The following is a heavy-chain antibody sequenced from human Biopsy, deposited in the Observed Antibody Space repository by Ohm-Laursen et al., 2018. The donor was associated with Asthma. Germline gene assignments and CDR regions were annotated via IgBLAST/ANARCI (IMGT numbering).Heavy chain of an antibody. CDR3: ARHWDWGSFFDY. CDR2: VFWSGST. D-gene: IGHD7-27*01. CDR1: GGYTGSSDHH. V-gene: IGHV4-30-4*01. J-gene: IGHJ4*02. Sequence: SQTLSLTCRVSGGYTGSSDHHWAWIRQAPGKGLEWIGFVFWSGSTHYSRSLERRVSISIDTATNEFSMKLWSVTPADTAVYYCARHWDWGSFFDYWGQGTPVTVSS.